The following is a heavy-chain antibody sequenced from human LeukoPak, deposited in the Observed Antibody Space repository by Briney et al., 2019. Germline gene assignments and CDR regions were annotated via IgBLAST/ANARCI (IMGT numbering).Heavy chain of an antibody. J-gene: IGHJ3*02. CDR3: ARGGYDSSGSKPHDAFDI. V-gene: IGHV3-11*04. CDR2: ISSSGSTI. D-gene: IGHD3-22*01. CDR1: GFTFSDYY. Sequence: PGGSLRLSCAASGFTFSDYYMSWIRQAPGKGLEWVSYISSSGSTIYYADSVKGRFTISRDNAKNSLYLQMNSLRAEDTAVYYCARGGYDSSGSKPHDAFDIWGQGTMVTVSS.